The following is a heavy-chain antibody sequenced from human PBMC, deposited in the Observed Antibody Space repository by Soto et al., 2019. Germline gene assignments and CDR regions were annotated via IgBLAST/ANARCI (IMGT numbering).Heavy chain of an antibody. CDR3: ARRAVTSPYYYYYMDV. Sequence: QVQLQESGPGLVKPSETLSLTCTVSGGSISSYYWNWIRQPPGKGLEWIGYIYYSGSTNYNPSLKSRATISVDTSKNQLSLKLSSVTAADPAVYYCARRAVTSPYYYYYMDVWGKGTTVTVSS. CDR2: IYYSGST. J-gene: IGHJ6*03. D-gene: IGHD4-17*01. CDR1: GGSISSYY. V-gene: IGHV4-59*08.